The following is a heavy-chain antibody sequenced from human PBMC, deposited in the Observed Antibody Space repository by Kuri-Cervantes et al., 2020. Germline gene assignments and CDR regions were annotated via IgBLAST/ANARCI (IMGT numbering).Heavy chain of an antibody. Sequence: SETLSLTCAVYGGSFSGYYWSWIRQPPGKGLEWIGEINHSGSTNYNPSLKSRVTISVDTSKNQFSLNLSSVTAADTAVYYCARINKRDRTTPRTTLGIKDAFDIWGQGTMVTVSS. CDR1: GGSFSGYY. J-gene: IGHJ3*02. D-gene: IGHD2/OR15-2a*01. CDR3: ARINKRDRTTPRTTLGIKDAFDI. V-gene: IGHV4-34*01. CDR2: INHSGST.